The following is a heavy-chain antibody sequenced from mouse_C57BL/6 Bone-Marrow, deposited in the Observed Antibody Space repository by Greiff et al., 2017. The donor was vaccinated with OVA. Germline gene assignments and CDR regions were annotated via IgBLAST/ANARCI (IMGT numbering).Heavy chain of an antibody. Sequence: EVQGVESGGGLVQSGRSLRLSCATSGFTFSDFYMEWVRQAPGKGLEWSAASRNKANDYTTEYSAYVKGRFIVSRDTSQSLLYLQMNALRAEDTAIYYCARDAVTTVGFDYWGQGTTLTVSS. D-gene: IGHD1-1*01. J-gene: IGHJ2*01. CDR2: SRNKANDYTT. V-gene: IGHV7-1*01. CDR1: GFTFSDFY. CDR3: ARDAVTTVGFDY.